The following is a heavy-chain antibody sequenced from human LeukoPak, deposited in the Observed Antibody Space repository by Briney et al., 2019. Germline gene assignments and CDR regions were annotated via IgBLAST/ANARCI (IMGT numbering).Heavy chain of an antibody. V-gene: IGHV4-34*01. Sequence: SETLSLTCAVYGGSFSGYYWSWIRQPPGKGLEWIGEINHSGSTNYNPSLKSRVTISVDTSKNQFSLKLSSVTAADTAVYYCARDGDSPYYYYYMGVWGKGTTVTVSS. CDR1: GGSFSGYY. D-gene: IGHD5-18*01. J-gene: IGHJ6*03. CDR2: INHSGST. CDR3: ARDGDSPYYYYYMGV.